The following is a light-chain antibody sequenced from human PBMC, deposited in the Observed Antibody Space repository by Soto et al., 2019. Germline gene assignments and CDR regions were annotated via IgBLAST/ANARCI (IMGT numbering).Light chain of an antibody. V-gene: IGLV2-14*01. Sequence: QSVLTQPASVPGSPGQSITISCTGTSSDVGTYNYVSWYQKPPGKAPKLIIYEVSNRPSGLSDRFSGSKSGNTASLTISGLQAEDEADYYCCSYTSSSARVVFGGGTKLTVL. CDR1: SSDVGTYNY. CDR2: EVS. CDR3: CSYTSSSARVV. J-gene: IGLJ2*01.